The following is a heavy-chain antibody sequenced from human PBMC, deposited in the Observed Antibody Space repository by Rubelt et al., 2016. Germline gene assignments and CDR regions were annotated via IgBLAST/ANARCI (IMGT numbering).Heavy chain of an antibody. D-gene: IGHD3-16*01. CDR3: TRDLQGSKDYGVEY. Sequence: EVQLVESGGGLVNPGGSLRLSCAASGFTFIHYWMSWVRQAPGKGLEWVANIKRDGTTKYYVDSVKGRFTISRDNDKSSMGLQMNSLRVEDTAVYYCTRDLQGSKDYGVEYWGQGNLVTVSS. J-gene: IGHJ4*01. CDR2: IKRDGTTK. CDR1: GFTFIHYW. V-gene: IGHV3-7*03.